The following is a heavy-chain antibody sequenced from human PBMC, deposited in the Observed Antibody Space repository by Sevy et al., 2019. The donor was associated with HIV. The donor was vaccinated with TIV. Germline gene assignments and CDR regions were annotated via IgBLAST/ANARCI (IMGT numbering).Heavy chain of an antibody. Sequence: GGSLRLSCAASGFTFSSYAMSWVRQAPGKGLEWVSYISGDSGHTNYAESVKGRFTISRDNTKNFVYLQMDGLRAEDTATYYCARDGNSGYYFNYYYYGMDVWGQGTTVTVSS. CDR2: ISGDSGHT. J-gene: IGHJ6*02. D-gene: IGHD3-22*01. CDR1: GFTFSSYA. V-gene: IGHV3-21*05. CDR3: ARDGNSGYYFNYYYYGMDV.